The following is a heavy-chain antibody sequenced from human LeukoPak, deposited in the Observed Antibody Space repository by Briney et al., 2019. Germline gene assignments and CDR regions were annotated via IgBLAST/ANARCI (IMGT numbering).Heavy chain of an antibody. CDR3: AIKGDHYGRSGYFHFFDL. J-gene: IGHJ4*02. V-gene: IGHV3-7*01. D-gene: IGHD3-22*01. Sequence: PGGSLRLTCAASGFAFSNYWMSWVRQAPGKGLEWVASIKEDGCERYYVYSMRGRFTISRDNAKNSLHLQMNSVRVEDTAVYYCAIKGDHYGRSGYFHFFDLWGEGTLLSLSS. CDR1: GFAFSNYW. CDR2: IKEDGCER.